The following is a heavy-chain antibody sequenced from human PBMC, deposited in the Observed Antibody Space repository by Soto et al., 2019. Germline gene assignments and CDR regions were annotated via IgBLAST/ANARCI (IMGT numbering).Heavy chain of an antibody. V-gene: IGHV3-33*01. J-gene: IGHJ5*02. CDR2: IWYDGSNK. D-gene: IGHD1-7*01. Sequence: HPGGSLRLSCAASGFTFSSYGMHWVRQAPGKGLEWVAVIWYDGSNKYYADSVKGRFTISRDNSKNTLYLQMNSLRAEDTAVYYCARDWDNWNYDAPNWFDPWGQGTLVTVSS. CDR3: ARDWDNWNYDAPNWFDP. CDR1: GFTFSSYG.